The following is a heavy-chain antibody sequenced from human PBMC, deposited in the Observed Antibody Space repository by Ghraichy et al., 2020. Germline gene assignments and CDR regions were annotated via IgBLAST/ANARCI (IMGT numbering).Heavy chain of an antibody. V-gene: IGHV3-23*01. J-gene: IGHJ4*02. CDR2: ISASDGST. Sequence: GESLNISCTASGFTFSSYAMSWVRQAPGKGLEWVSAISASDGSTYYADSVKGRFTISRDKSKNTLYLQMNSLRAEDTALYYCAKGAVDGSSWYNSIDYWGQGTLVTVSS. D-gene: IGHD6-13*01. CDR3: AKGAVDGSSWYNSIDY. CDR1: GFTFSSYA.